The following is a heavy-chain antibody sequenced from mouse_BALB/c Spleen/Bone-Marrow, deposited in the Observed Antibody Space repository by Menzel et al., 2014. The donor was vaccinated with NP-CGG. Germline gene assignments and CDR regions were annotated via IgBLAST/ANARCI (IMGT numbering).Heavy chain of an antibody. D-gene: IGHD2-4*01. CDR1: GYTFTSYV. CDR3: VRGGYYDYDEGALDY. Sequence: QLQESGPELIKPGASVKMSCKASGYTFTSYVIHWVKQKPGQGLKWIGYINPYNDGTKYNEKFKGKATLTSDKSSSTAYMDLSSLASEDSAVYYCVRGGYYDYDEGALDYWGQGTSVTVSS. V-gene: IGHV1-14*01. CDR2: INPYNDGT. J-gene: IGHJ4*01.